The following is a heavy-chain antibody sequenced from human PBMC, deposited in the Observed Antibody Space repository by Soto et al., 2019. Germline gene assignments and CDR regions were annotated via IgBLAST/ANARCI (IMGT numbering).Heavy chain of an antibody. J-gene: IGHJ4*02. CDR1: GFTFSSYA. CDR3: AKGGVTGTVDY. Sequence: PGGSLRLSCAASGFTFSSYAMNWVRQAPGRGLEWVSGISGSGTNTYYADSVKGWFTISRDNSRKTLYLEMNSLRAEDTAVYYCAKGGVTGTVDYWGRGTLVTVSS. V-gene: IGHV3-23*01. D-gene: IGHD1-7*01. CDR2: ISGSGTNT.